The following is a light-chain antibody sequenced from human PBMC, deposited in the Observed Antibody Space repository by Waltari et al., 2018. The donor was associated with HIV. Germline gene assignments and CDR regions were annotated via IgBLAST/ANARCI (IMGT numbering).Light chain of an antibody. CDR3: GTWDTSLSVGI. Sequence: QSVLTQPPSVSAAPGQKVIISCSGGYSNLGKSSVSWYQQLPGTAPKLLIYDSNRRPSGIPDRFSGSKSGTSATLAITGLQSGDEADYFCGTWDTSLSVGIFGGGTKLTVL. CDR2: DSN. V-gene: IGLV1-51*01. J-gene: IGLJ2*01. CDR1: YSNLGKSS.